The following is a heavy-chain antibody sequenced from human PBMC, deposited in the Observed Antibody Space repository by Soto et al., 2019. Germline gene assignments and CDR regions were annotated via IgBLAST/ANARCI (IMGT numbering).Heavy chain of an antibody. CDR1: GYTFTDYG. D-gene: IGHD6-13*01. J-gene: IGHJ4*02. CDR2: ISAYNGDT. Sequence: ASVKVSCKASGYTFTDYGFTWVRQAPGQGLEWMGWISAYNGDTKYAQKFQGRVTITRDTSASTAYMELSSLRSEDTAVYYCARDRGIAAAGTKVYYLDYWGQGTLVTVSS. CDR3: ARDRGIAAAGTKVYYLDY. V-gene: IGHV1-18*01.